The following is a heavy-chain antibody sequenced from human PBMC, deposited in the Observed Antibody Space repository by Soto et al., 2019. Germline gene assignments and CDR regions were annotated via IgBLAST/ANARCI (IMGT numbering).Heavy chain of an antibody. V-gene: IGHV1-18*01. CDR2: ISAYNGNT. CDR3: ARDSPPPRE. Sequence: ASVKVSCTASGYTFTIYAISWVRQAPGQGLEWVGWISAYNGNTNYAQKLQGRVTMTTDTPTSTAYMELRSLRSDDTAVYYCARDSPPPREWGQGTLVTVSS. CDR1: GYTFTIYA. J-gene: IGHJ4*02.